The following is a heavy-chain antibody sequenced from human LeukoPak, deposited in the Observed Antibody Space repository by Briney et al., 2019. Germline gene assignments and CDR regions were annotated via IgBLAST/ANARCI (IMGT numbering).Heavy chain of an antibody. D-gene: IGHD6-6*01. V-gene: IGHV3-53*04. Sequence: PGGSLRLSCAASAFTFGNYWMLWVRQAPGKGLQWVSVIYSNTSAYYADSVKGRFTISRHNSKNTLYLQMTSLRAEDTAVYYCARDIPVDSRSSVPKPVRDSWGQGTLVTVSS. CDR3: ARDIPVDSRSSVPKPVRDS. CDR2: IYSNTSA. J-gene: IGHJ5*02. CDR1: AFTFGNYW.